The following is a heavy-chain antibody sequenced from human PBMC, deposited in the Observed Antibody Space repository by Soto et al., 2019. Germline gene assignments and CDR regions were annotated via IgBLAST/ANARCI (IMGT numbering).Heavy chain of an antibody. Sequence: QVQLQESGPGLVKPSQTLSLTCTVSAGSISSGGYYWSWIRQHPGKGLAWIGYIFYSGSTYYNPSLKSRVTISADTSKNQLSLKLSSVPAADTAVYFCARAPGDYFDYWGQGTLVTVSS. V-gene: IGHV4-31*03. CDR2: IFYSGST. J-gene: IGHJ4*02. CDR1: AGSISSGGYY. CDR3: ARAPGDYFDY.